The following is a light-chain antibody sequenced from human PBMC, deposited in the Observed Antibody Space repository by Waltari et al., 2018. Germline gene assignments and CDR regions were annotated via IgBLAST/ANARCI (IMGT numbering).Light chain of an antibody. CDR2: AAS. Sequence: EIVLTQSPGTLSLSPGERATLSYRASQSVSRTLAWYQQKPGQAPSLLIYAASTRATGIPDRFSGSGSGTDFRLTISRLEPEDFAVYYCQHYVRLPVTFGQGTKVEIK. CDR3: QHYVRLPVT. CDR1: QSVSRT. J-gene: IGKJ1*01. V-gene: IGKV3-20*01.